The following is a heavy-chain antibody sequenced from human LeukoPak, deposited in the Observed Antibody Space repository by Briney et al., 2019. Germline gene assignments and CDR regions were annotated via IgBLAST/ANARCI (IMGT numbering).Heavy chain of an antibody. CDR2: IIPIFGTA. J-gene: IGHJ4*02. Sequence: SVKLSCKASGGTFSSCAISWVRQAPGQGLEWMGRIIPIFGTANYAQKFQGRVTITTDESTSTAYMELSSLRSEDTAVYYCATNYYCDSSGYSLFAYWGQGTLVTVSS. V-gene: IGHV1-69*05. CDR3: ATNYYCDSSGYSLFAY. CDR1: GGTFSSCA. D-gene: IGHD3-22*01.